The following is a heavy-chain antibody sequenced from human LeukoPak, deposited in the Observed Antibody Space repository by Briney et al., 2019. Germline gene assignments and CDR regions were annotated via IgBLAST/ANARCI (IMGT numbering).Heavy chain of an antibody. CDR3: ARGRREILVVITTYSFDY. Sequence: ASAKVSCNASGYTFTSYDINWVRQATGQGLEWMGWMNPNSGNTGYAQKFQGRVTITRNTSISTAYMELSSLRSEDTAVYYCARGRREILVVITTYSFDYWGQGTLVTVSS. J-gene: IGHJ4*02. V-gene: IGHV1-8*03. D-gene: IGHD3-22*01. CDR1: GYTFTSYD. CDR2: MNPNSGNT.